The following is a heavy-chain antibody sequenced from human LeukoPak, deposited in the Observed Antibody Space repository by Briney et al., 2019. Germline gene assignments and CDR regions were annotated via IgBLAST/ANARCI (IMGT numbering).Heavy chain of an antibody. J-gene: IGHJ5*02. D-gene: IGHD3-10*01. CDR2: INTDSGGT. CDR1: GYSFTSYD. CDR3: TTHVLTLIRGVTQRREPWFDT. Sequence: ASVKVSCKASGYSFTSYDINWVRQTTGQGLEWLGWINTDSGGTNFAHKFLDRVTMTRDKANTTAYLELRGLTSDDTAVYYCTTHVLTLIRGVTQRREPWFDTWGQGTPVTVSP. V-gene: IGHV1-2*02.